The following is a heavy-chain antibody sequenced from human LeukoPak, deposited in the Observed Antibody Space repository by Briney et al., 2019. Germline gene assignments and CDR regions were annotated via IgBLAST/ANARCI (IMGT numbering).Heavy chain of an antibody. V-gene: IGHV3-23*01. CDR3: AKDLGYYYDSSGYYHWDY. Sequence: GGSLRLSCAASGFTFSGYAMSWVRQAPGKGLEWVSSIGDSGGSTFYADSVKGRFTISRDNSKNTLYLQMNSLRAEDTAVYYCAKDLGYYYDSSGYYHWDYWGQGTLVTVSS. CDR1: GFTFSGYA. D-gene: IGHD3-22*01. J-gene: IGHJ4*02. CDR2: IGDSGGST.